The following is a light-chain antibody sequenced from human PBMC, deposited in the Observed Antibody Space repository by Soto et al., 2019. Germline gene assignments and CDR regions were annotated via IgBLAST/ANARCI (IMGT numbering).Light chain of an antibody. J-gene: IGKJ1*01. CDR1: QSVSSNY. Sequence: ELVLTQSPGTLSLFPGERATLSCRATQSVSSNYLAWYQQKPGQAPRLLIYIASSRATGIPDRFSGSGSGTDFTLTISRLEPEDFAVYYCQQYGTSPWTFGQGTKVEIK. CDR3: QQYGTSPWT. CDR2: IAS. V-gene: IGKV3-20*01.